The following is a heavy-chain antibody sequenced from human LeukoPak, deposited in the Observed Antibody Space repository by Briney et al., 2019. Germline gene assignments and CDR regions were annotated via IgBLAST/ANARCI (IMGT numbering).Heavy chain of an antibody. CDR3: ARAYDFWSGYSHYGMDV. CDR2: IYHSGST. V-gene: IGHV4-4*02. Sequence: MPSETLSLTCAVSGGSISSSNWWSWVRQPPGKGLEWIGEIYHSGSTNYNPSLKSRVTISVDKSKNQFSLKLSSVTAADTAVYYCARAYDFWSGYSHYGMDVWGQGTTVTVSS. D-gene: IGHD3-3*01. CDR1: GGSISSSNW. J-gene: IGHJ6*02.